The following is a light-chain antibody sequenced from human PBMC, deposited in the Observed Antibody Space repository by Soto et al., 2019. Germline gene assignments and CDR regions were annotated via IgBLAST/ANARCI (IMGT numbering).Light chain of an antibody. V-gene: IGKV1-5*01. CDR2: AAS. CDR1: QSLNSL. J-gene: IGKJ1*01. Sequence: DIQMTQSASTLSASVGDRVTITCRASQSLNSLLAWYQQKPGRAPKLLIYAASSLQSGVPSRFSGSGSGTEFTLTISSLQTDDFATYYCQQYDTRCTFGQGTKVDIK. CDR3: QQYDTRCT.